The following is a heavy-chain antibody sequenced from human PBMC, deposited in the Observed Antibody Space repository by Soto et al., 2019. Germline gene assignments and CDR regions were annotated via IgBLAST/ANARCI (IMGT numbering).Heavy chain of an antibody. CDR1: GGSISSYY. J-gene: IGHJ4*02. V-gene: IGHV4-59*01. CDR3: ARNGGSWYAGPPAYFDY. CDR2: IYYSGST. D-gene: IGHD6-13*01. Sequence: QVQLQESGPGLVKPSETLSLTCTVSGGSISSYYWSWIRQPPGKGLEWIGYIYYSGSTNYSPALKSLVTISVDTSKNQVSRKLSCLTAAGTAVDYCARNGGSWYAGPPAYFDYCGQRTLLAVCS.